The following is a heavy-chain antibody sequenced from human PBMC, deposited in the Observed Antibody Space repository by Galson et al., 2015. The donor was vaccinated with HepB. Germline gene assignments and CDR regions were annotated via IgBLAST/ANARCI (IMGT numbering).Heavy chain of an antibody. J-gene: IGHJ5*02. V-gene: IGHV3-30-3*01. CDR3: ARGETYYNSGTFAPFDP. Sequence: SLRLSCSDSAVTFGTYVMHWVRQAPGKGLEWVAVVSNDGSKTSYADSVKGRFTISRDNAKNSLYLEMNSLRVEDTAVYFCARGETYYNSGTFAPFDPWGQGTLVTVSS. D-gene: IGHD3-10*01. CDR2: VSNDGSKT. CDR1: AVTFGTYV.